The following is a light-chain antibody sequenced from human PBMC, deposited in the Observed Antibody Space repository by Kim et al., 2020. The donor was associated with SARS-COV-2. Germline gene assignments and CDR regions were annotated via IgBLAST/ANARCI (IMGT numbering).Light chain of an antibody. J-gene: IGKJ2*01. Sequence: SADVGDRVTITCRKRQGNKSNLAWYQQKPGKVPPLLIYAASALQSGVPSRFSGSRSGTHFTHTISSLQPEDVATYYCQKYGSAPYTFGQGTKLEIK. CDR2: AAS. CDR1: QGNKSN. CDR3: QKYGSAPYT. V-gene: IGKV1-27*01.